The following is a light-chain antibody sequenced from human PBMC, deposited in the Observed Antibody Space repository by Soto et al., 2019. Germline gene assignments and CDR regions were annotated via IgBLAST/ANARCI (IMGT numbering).Light chain of an antibody. CDR1: QSVSSY. CDR2: GAS. Sequence: EIVFTYSPATLSFCPVERAPLSCRASQSVSSYLAWYQQKPGQAPRLLIYGASTRATGIPARFSGSGSGTEFTLTISSLQSEDFAVYYCQQYNNWPRTFGQGTKVDIK. CDR3: QQYNNWPRT. V-gene: IGKV3-15*01. J-gene: IGKJ1*01.